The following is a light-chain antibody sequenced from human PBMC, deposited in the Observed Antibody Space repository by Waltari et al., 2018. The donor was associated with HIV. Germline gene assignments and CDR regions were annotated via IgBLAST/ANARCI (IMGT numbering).Light chain of an antibody. Sequence: DIQVTQSPSTLSASVGDRLTITCRNTQSIYNWLAWYQQKPGKAPKHLIYKASRLESGVPSRFSGGGSGTEFTLTISSLQPEDFATYYCQQYKSDYMYAFGLGTKLEIK. J-gene: IGKJ2*01. CDR1: QSIYNW. CDR3: QQYKSDYMYA. V-gene: IGKV1-5*03. CDR2: KAS.